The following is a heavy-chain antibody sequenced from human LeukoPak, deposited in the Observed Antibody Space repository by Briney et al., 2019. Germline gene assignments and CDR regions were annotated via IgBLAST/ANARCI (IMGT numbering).Heavy chain of an antibody. CDR1: GGTFSSYA. Sequence: SVKVSCKASGGTFSSYAISWVRQAPGQGLEWMGGIIPIFGTANYAQKFRGRVTITADESTSTAYMELSSLRSEDTAVYYCAAFTTYYYDSSGYYYLYWGQGTLVTVSS. CDR3: AAFTTYYYDSSGYYYLY. V-gene: IGHV1-69*01. CDR2: IIPIFGTA. J-gene: IGHJ4*02. D-gene: IGHD3-22*01.